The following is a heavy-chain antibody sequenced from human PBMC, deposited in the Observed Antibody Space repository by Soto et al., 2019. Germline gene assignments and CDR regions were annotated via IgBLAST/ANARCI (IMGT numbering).Heavy chain of an antibody. CDR2: ISAGNGNT. CDR1: GYTFTSYA. J-gene: IGHJ6*02. CDR3: ARVTFPYSYGHYYYYGMDV. D-gene: IGHD5-18*01. V-gene: IGHV1-3*01. Sequence: ASVKVSCKASGYTFTSYAMHWVRQAPGQRLEWMGWISAGNGNTKYSQKFQGRVTITRDTSASTAYMELSSLRSEDTAVYYCARVTFPYSYGHYYYYGMDVWGQGTTVTVSS.